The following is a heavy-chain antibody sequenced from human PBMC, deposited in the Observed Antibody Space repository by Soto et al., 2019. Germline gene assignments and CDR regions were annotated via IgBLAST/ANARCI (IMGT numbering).Heavy chain of an antibody. V-gene: IGHV4-61*01. Sequence: QVQLQESGPGLVKPSETLSLTCTVSGGSVSSGSYYWSWIRQPPGKGLEWIGYIYYSGSTNYNPSLTSRVTISVDTSKNQFSLKLSSVTAADTAVYYCARDFYDSSGYPYYYYYGMDVWGQGTTVTVSS. J-gene: IGHJ6*02. CDR3: ARDFYDSSGYPYYYYYGMDV. CDR2: IYYSGST. D-gene: IGHD3-22*01. CDR1: GGSVSSGSYY.